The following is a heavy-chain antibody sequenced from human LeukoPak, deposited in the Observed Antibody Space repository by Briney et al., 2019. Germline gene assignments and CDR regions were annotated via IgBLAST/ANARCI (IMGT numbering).Heavy chain of an antibody. CDR3: ARGAHHCSSTSCYAGPAADYMDV. V-gene: IGHV3-21*01. J-gene: IGHJ6*03. CDR1: GFTLSSYS. Sequence: GGSLRLSCAASGFTLSSYSMTWVRQAPGKGLEWVSSITSSSSYIYYADSVKGRFTISRDNAKNSLFLQMNSLRAEDTAVYYCARGAHHCSSTSCYAGPAADYMDVWGKGTTVTVSS. CDR2: ITSSSSYI. D-gene: IGHD2-2*01.